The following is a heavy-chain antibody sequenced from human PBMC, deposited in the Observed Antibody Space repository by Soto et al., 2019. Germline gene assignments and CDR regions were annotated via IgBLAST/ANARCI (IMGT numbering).Heavy chain of an antibody. CDR1: GYSISSGYF. CDR3: ARAFSSGSTHFFDY. D-gene: IGHD6-19*01. Sequence: SETLSLTCAVSGYSISSGYFWAWIRQSPGKGLEWIGSIYHGGITYYSPSLKSRVTMSVDTSKNQFSLNLRSVTAADTAAYFCARAFSSGSTHFFDYWGQSTLVTGSA. CDR2: IYHGGIT. J-gene: IGHJ4*02. V-gene: IGHV4-38-2*01.